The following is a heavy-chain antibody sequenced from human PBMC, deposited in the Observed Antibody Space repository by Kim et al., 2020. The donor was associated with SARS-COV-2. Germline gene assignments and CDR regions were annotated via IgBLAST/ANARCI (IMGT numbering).Heavy chain of an antibody. CDR3: ARISPGRYGDQSDPLDY. V-gene: IGHV1-46*01. D-gene: IGHD4-17*01. Sequence: ASVKVSCKASGYTFTSYYMHWVRQAPGQGLEWMGIINPSGGSTSYAQKFQGRVTMTRDTSTSTVYMELSSLRSEDTAVYYCARISPGRYGDQSDPLDYWGQGTLVTVSS. CDR1: GYTFTSYY. J-gene: IGHJ4*02. CDR2: INPSGGST.